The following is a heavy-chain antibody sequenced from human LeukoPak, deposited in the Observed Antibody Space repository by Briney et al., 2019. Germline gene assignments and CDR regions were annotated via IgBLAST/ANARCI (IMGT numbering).Heavy chain of an antibody. V-gene: IGHV4-39*07. Sequence: SETLSLTCTVSGASINTGSYYWGWIRQPPGKGLECIGSIYYNGNTQSNPSLTSRVTISLDTSKNQFSLKLSSVTAADTAVYYCARVTSALFHYWGRGTLVTVSS. CDR2: IYYNGNT. CDR3: ARVTSALFHY. J-gene: IGHJ4*02. CDR1: GASINTGSYY.